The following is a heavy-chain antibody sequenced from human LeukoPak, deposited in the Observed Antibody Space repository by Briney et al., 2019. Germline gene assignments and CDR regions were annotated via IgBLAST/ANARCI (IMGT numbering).Heavy chain of an antibody. CDR2: IIPILGIA. D-gene: IGHD1-14*01. CDR1: GGTFSSYT. J-gene: IGHJ6*02. CDR3: ARVNGPPYYYYGMDV. V-gene: IGHV1-69*10. Sequence: SVTVSCKASGGTFSSYTISWVRQAPGQGLEWMGGIIPILGIANYAQKFQGRVTITADKSTSTAYMELSSLRSEDTAVYYCARVNGPPYYYYGMDVWGQGTTVTVSS.